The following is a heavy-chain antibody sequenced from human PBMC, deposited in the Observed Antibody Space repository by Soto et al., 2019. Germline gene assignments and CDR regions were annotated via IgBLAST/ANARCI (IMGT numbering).Heavy chain of an antibody. Sequence: EVQLVESGGGLVKPGGSLRLSCAASGFSFRTTWMAWVRQAPGKGLEWVGCIKSKSAGETTDYADPVKGRFTISRDDSKDTLYLHMDSLETGDTAVYYCSTGSPFSGSVFDYWGQGTLVTVSS. CDR1: GFSFRTTW. CDR2: IKSKSAGETT. D-gene: IGHD1-26*01. V-gene: IGHV3-15*05. J-gene: IGHJ4*02. CDR3: STGSPFSGSVFDY.